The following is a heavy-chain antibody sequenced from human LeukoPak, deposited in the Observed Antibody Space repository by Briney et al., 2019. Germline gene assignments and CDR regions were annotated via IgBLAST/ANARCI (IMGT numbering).Heavy chain of an antibody. J-gene: IGHJ3*02. V-gene: IGHV3-33*01. Sequence: GGSLRLSCVASGFPFSLYGMHWVRQAPGKGLEWVAAFWSDGSKQSYRDSVKGRFTISRDTSKNTLYLQMNSLRAEDTAVYYCARDLSVGALDICGQGTMVTVSS. CDR1: GFPFSLYG. CDR2: FWSDGSKQ. CDR3: ARDLSVGALDI. D-gene: IGHD1-26*01.